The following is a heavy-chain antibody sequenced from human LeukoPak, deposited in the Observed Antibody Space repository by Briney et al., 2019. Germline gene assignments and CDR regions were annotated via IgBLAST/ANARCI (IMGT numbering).Heavy chain of an antibody. J-gene: IGHJ4*02. D-gene: IGHD2-2*01. CDR1: GGSISSGGYS. V-gene: IGHV4-30-4*07. Sequence: KTSETLSLTCAVSGGSISSGGYSWSWIRQPPGKGLEWIGYIYYSGSTYYNPSLKSRVTISVDTSKNQFSLKLSSVTAADTAVYYCARVSADSCSSTSCYFPHYYFDYWGQGTLVTVSS. CDR3: ARVSADSCSSTSCYFPHYYFDY. CDR2: IYYSGST.